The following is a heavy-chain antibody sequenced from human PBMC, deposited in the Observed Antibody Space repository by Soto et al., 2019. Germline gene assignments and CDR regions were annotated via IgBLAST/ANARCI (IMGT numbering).Heavy chain of an antibody. CDR2: IYYSGST. D-gene: IGHD2-2*01. Sequence: ETLSLTCTVSGGSVSSGSYYWSWIRQPPGKGLEWIGYIYYSGSTNYNPSLKSRVTISVDTSKNQFSLKLSSVTAADTAVYYCARDRGIVVVPAAAAQYYYYYGMDVWGQGTTVTVSS. V-gene: IGHV4-61*01. CDR1: GGSVSSGSYY. CDR3: ARDRGIVVVPAAAAQYYYYYGMDV. J-gene: IGHJ6*02.